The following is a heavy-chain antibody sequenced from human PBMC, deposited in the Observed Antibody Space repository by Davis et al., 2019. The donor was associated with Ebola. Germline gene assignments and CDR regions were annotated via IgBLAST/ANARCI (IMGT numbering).Heavy chain of an antibody. D-gene: IGHD2-15*01. J-gene: IGHJ6*02. CDR3: ARGYCSGGSCYPYYGMDV. Sequence: GGSLRLSCAASGFTFSSYGMHWVRQAPGKGLEWVAVIWYDGSNKYYADSAKGRFTISRDNSKNTLYLQMNSLRAEDTAVYYCARGYCSGGSCYPYYGMDVWGQGTTVTVSS. CDR2: IWYDGSNK. V-gene: IGHV3-33*01. CDR1: GFTFSSYG.